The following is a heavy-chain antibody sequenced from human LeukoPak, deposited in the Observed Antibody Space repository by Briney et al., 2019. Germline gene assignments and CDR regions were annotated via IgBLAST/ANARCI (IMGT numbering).Heavy chain of an antibody. Sequence: SETLSLTCTVSGGSISSYYWSWIRQPPGKGLEWIGYIYYSGSTNYNPSLKSRVTISVDTSKNQFSLKLSSVTAADTAVYYCARDKVCSGGSCYSDYYYYMDVWGKGTTVTVSS. CDR3: ARDKVCSGGSCYSDYYYYMDV. J-gene: IGHJ6*03. V-gene: IGHV4-59*12. CDR1: GGSISSYY. D-gene: IGHD2-15*01. CDR2: IYYSGST.